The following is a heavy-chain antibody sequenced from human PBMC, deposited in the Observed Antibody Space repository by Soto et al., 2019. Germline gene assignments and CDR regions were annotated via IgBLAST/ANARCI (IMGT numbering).Heavy chain of an antibody. CDR2: IVAASGKT. D-gene: IGHD3-22*01. CDR1: GFTFSRSA. Sequence: SVKVSCKGSGFTFSRSAVQWVRQARGQGLEWVGWIVAASGKTDYSQIFQERVTITRDMSTSTAYMELSSLSSEDTAVYYCAATLDWGSYDFGGYPSWGQGTLVTVSS. V-gene: IGHV1-58*01. CDR3: AATLDWGSYDFGGYPS. J-gene: IGHJ4*02.